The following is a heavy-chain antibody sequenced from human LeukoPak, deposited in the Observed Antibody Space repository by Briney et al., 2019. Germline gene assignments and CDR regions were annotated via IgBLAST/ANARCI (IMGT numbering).Heavy chain of an antibody. V-gene: IGHV4-59*01. CDR3: ARGVAARPDYYYYGMDV. D-gene: IGHD6-6*01. Sequence: SETLSLTCTVSGGSINSYYWSWIRQPPGKGLEWIGYIFSSGSTNYNPSLKSRVTISVDTSKNQFSLKLNSVTAADTAVYYCARGVAARPDYYYYGMDVWGQGTTVTVSS. CDR2: IFSSGST. J-gene: IGHJ6*02. CDR1: GGSINSYY.